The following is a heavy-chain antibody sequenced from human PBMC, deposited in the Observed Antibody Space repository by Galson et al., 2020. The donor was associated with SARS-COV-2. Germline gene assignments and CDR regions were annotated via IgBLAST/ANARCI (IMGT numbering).Heavy chain of an antibody. CDR1: GGSIRSYY. Sequence: SETLSLTCTVSGGSIRSYYWSWIRQPAGKGLEWIGLIYSNGSTNYNPSLKSRVTMSEDTSKNQFSLKLTSVTAADTALYYCARASSYYQLTYWFDPWGQGTLVTVSS. CDR2: IYSNGST. J-gene: IGHJ5*02. V-gene: IGHV4-4*07. CDR3: ARASSYYQLTYWFDP. D-gene: IGHD3-22*01.